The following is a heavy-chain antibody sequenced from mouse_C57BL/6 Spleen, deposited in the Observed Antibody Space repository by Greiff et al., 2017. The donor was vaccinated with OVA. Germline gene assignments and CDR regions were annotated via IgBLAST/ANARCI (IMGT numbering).Heavy chain of an antibody. CDR2: IDPENGDT. J-gene: IGHJ2*01. D-gene: IGHD1-2*01. Sequence: VQLKQSGAELVRPGASVKLSCTASGFNIKDDYMHWVKQRPEQGLEWIGWIDPENGDTEYASKFQGKATITADTSSNTAYLQLSSLTSEDTAVYYCTTGYYGIRGYWGQGTTLTVSS. CDR1: GFNIKDDY. V-gene: IGHV14-4*01. CDR3: TTGYYGIRGY.